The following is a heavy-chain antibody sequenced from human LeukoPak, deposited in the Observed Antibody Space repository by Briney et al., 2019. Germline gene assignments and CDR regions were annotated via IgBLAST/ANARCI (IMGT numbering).Heavy chain of an antibody. CDR3: ARHRDSGYDYYYYYMDV. D-gene: IGHD5-12*01. J-gene: IGHJ6*03. CDR1: CYSISSGYY. V-gene: IGHV4-38-2*01. Sequence: SETLSLTCAVSCYSISSGYYWGWIRQPPGKGLEWIGSIYRSGSTYYNPSLKSRVTISVDTSKNQFSLKLSSVTAADTAVYYCARHRDSGYDYYYYYMDVWGKGTTVTVSS. CDR2: IYRSGST.